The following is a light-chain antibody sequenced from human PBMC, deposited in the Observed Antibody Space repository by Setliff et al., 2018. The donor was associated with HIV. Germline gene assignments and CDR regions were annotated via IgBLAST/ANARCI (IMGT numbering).Light chain of an antibody. J-gene: IGLJ1*01. V-gene: IGLV2-23*02. CDR3: CSYAGSNTYV. CDR1: RSDVGEYDY. CDR2: DVT. Sequence: QSALTQPASVSGSPGQSITTSCAGTRSDVGEYDYVSWYQHHPGKAPKLMIYDVTKRPSGVSNRFSGSQSGNTASLTISGLQAEDEADYYCCSYAGSNTYVFGTGTKVTVL.